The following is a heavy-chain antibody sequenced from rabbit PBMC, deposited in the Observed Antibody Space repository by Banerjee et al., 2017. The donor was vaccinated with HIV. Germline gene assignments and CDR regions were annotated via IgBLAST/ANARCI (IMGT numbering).Heavy chain of an antibody. CDR1: GFSFSSSYY. V-gene: IGHV1S45*01. D-gene: IGHD1-1*01. CDR2: IDPVFGST. J-gene: IGHJ5*01. Sequence: QEQLEESGGDLVKPEGSLTLTCTASGFSFSSSYYMCWVRQAPGKGLEWIGYIDPVFGSTYYANWVNGRFTISSHNAQNTLYLQLNSLTAADTATYFCARQRGSSGYYMDWLDLWGQGTLVTVS. CDR3: ARQRGSSGYYMDWLDL.